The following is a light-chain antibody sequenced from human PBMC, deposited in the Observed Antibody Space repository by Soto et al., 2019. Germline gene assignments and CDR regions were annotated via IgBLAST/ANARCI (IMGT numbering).Light chain of an antibody. CDR2: AAS. Sequence: DIQMTQSPSSLSASVGDRVTITCRASQSLSSYLNWYQQKPGKAPRLLIYAASNLQCEVPSRFSGSGSGTYFTLNITSLQPEDVATYYCQQSYRTPITFGQGTRLEIK. V-gene: IGKV1-39*01. CDR1: QSLSSY. CDR3: QQSYRTPIT. J-gene: IGKJ5*01.